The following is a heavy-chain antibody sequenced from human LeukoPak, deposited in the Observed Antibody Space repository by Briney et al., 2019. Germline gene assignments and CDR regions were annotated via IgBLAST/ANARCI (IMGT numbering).Heavy chain of an antibody. J-gene: IGHJ4*02. CDR2: ISWNSDNI. V-gene: IGHV3-9*01. Sequence: GGSLRLSCAVSGFTFDDYAMHWVRQVPGKGLEWVSCISWNSDNIGYADSVKGRFTISRDNAKNSLYLQMNSLRAEDTALYYCARAGLYNWNYEGTAYFDYWGQGTLVTVSS. CDR1: GFTFDDYA. CDR3: ARAGLYNWNYEGTAYFDY. D-gene: IGHD1-7*01.